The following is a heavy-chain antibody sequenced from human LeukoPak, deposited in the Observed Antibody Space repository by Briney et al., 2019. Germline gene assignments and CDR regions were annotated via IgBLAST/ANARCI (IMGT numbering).Heavy chain of an antibody. CDR1: GFTFDDYA. CDR2: ISWNSGSI. D-gene: IGHD1-26*01. Sequence: SGRSLRLSCAASGFTFDDYAMHWVRQAPGKGLEWVSGISWNSGSIGYADSVKGRFTISRDNAKNSLYLQMNSLGAEDMALYYCAKGAGWWEPQAYYYYYMDVWGKGTTVTVSS. CDR3: AKGAGWWEPQAYYYYYMDV. J-gene: IGHJ6*03. V-gene: IGHV3-9*03.